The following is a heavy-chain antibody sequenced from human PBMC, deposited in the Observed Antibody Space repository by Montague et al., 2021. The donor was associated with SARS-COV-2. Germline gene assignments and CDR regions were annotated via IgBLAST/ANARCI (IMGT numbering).Heavy chain of an antibody. V-gene: IGHV4-34*01. CDR1: GGSFRGYF. J-gene: IGHJ6*02. D-gene: IGHD4-17*01. CDR2: INHSGST. CDR3: ARDYGDYGSGYYYGMDV. Sequence: SETLSLTCAVQGGSFRGYFWSWIRQSPGKGLEWIGEINHSGSTNYNPSLKSRVTISADTSQNQFSLKVSSVTASDTAVYYCARDYGDYGSGYYYGMDVWGQGTTVTVSS.